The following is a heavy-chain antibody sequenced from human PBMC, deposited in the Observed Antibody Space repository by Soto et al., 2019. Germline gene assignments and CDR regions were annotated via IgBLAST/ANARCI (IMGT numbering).Heavy chain of an antibody. D-gene: IGHD6-19*01. J-gene: IGHJ5*02. CDR2: INAGNGNT. CDR1: GYTFTSYA. V-gene: IGHV1-3*01. Sequence: GASVKVSCKASGYTFTSYAMHWVRQAPGQRLEWMGWINAGNGNTKYSQKFQGRVTITRDTSASTAYMELSSLRSEDTAVYYCARDLSWYSSAEGWFDPWGQGTLVTVSS. CDR3: ARDLSWYSSAEGWFDP.